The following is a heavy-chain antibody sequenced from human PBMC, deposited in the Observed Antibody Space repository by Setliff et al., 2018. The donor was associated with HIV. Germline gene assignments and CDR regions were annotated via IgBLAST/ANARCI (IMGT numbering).Heavy chain of an antibody. V-gene: IGHV3-11*01. CDR1: GFTFTNYW. CDR2: LSGTSSTI. D-gene: IGHD3-22*01. Sequence: GGSLRLSCAASGFTFTNYWMHWVRQAPGKGLMWVSSLSGTSSTIYLADSVKGRFTISRDNAQNSLYLHMNSLRAEDTAMYYCARDLFPYYHDSRPYYPPAYWGQGTLVTVSS. J-gene: IGHJ4*02. CDR3: ARDLFPYYHDSRPYYPPAY.